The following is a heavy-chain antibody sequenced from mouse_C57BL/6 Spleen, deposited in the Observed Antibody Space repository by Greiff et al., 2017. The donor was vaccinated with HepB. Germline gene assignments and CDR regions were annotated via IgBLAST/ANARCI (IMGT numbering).Heavy chain of an antibody. CDR1: GFTFSDYG. CDR2: ISSGSSTI. J-gene: IGHJ1*03. V-gene: IGHV5-17*01. D-gene: IGHD2-5*01. Sequence: EVNVVESGGGLVKPGGSLKLSCAASGFTFSDYGMHWVRQAPEKGLEWVAYISSGSSTIYYADTVKGRFTISRDNAKNTLFLQMTSLRSEDTAMYYCARGPYYSNYDWYFDVWGTGTTVTVSS. CDR3: ARGPYYSNYDWYFDV.